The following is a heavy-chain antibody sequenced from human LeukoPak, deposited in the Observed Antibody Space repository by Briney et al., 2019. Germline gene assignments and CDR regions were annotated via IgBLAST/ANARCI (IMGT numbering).Heavy chain of an antibody. D-gene: IGHD5-18*01. CDR2: ISYDGNNK. Sequence: GGSLRLSCAASGFTFSRCAMHWVRQAPGKGLEWVAVISYDGNNKYYADSVKGRFIISRDNSKNTLFLQMSSLTAEDTAVYFCARDPKGGFSYGWGAFDIWGQGTMVTVSS. CDR1: GFTFSRCA. CDR3: ARDPKGGFSYGWGAFDI. J-gene: IGHJ3*02. V-gene: IGHV3-30*04.